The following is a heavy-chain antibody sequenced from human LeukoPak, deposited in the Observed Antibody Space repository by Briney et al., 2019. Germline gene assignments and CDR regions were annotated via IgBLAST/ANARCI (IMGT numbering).Heavy chain of an antibody. CDR1: GGSISSGGYY. D-gene: IGHD2-2*01. CDR3: ARDGTSSSAAFDI. CDR2: IYHSGST. V-gene: IGHV4-30-2*01. Sequence: SQTLSLTCTVSGGSISSGGYYWSWIRQPPGKGLELIGYIYHSGSTYYNPSLKSRVTISVDRSKNQFSLKLSSVTAADTAVYYCARDGTSSSAAFDIWGQGTMVTVSS. J-gene: IGHJ3*02.